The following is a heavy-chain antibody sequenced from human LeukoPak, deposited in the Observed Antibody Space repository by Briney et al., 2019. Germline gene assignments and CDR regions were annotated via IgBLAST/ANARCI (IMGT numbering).Heavy chain of an antibody. V-gene: IGHV3-33*01. Sequence: GGSLRLSCAASGFTFSSYDMHWVRQAAGKGLEWVAVIWFDGSNKFYADSVKGRFTISRDNSKNTLYLQMNSLRAEDTAVYYCASSAGALIDCWGQGTLVIVSS. CDR3: ASSAGALIDC. CDR2: IWFDGSNK. D-gene: IGHD6-19*01. J-gene: IGHJ4*02. CDR1: GFTFSSYD.